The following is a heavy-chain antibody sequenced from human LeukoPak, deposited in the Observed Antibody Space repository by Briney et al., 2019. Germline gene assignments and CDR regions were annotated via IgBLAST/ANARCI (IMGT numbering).Heavy chain of an antibody. CDR2: ISYNGTS. Sequence: SETLSLTCDVSNVSVTTSGYHWGWIRRPPGEGLEWIASISYNGTSYYNPSLRSRVNIFVDTAKNQVSVTLRSVAARDTAVYYCSKGFEDWGGADFWGQGALVTVSS. D-gene: IGHD3-10*01. CDR3: SKGFEDWGGADF. V-gene: IGHV4-39*01. CDR1: NVSVTTSGYH. J-gene: IGHJ4*02.